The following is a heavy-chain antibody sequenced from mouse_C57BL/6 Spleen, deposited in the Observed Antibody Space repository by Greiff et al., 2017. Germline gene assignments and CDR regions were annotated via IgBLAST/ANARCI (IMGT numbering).Heavy chain of an antibody. CDR3: ARLGGNYWYFDV. J-gene: IGHJ1*03. CDR2: IDPSDSET. D-gene: IGHD1-1*01. CDR1: GYTFTSYW. Sequence: VQLQQSGAELVRPGSSVKLSCKASGYTFTSYWMHWVKQRPIQGLEWIGNIDPSDSETHYNQKFKDKATLTVDKSSSTAYMQLSSLTSEDSAVYYCARLGGNYWYFDVWGTGTTVTVSS. V-gene: IGHV1-52*01.